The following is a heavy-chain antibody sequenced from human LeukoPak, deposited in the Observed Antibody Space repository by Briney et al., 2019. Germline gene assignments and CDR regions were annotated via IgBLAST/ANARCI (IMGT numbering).Heavy chain of an antibody. CDR3: ARGGGLDV. CDR1: GFTFSSYW. J-gene: IGHJ6*02. V-gene: IGHV3-7*03. D-gene: IGHD3-16*01. Sequence: GGSLRLSCAASGFTFSSYWMNWARQAPGKGLEWVASINHNGNVNYYVDSVKGRFTISRDNAKNSLYLQMSNLRAEDTAVYFCARGGGLDVWGQGATVTISS. CDR2: INHNGNVN.